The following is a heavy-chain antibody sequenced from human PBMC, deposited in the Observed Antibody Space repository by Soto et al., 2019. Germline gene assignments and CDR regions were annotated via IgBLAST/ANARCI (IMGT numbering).Heavy chain of an antibody. CDR2: ISGSGGGT. J-gene: IGHJ4*02. V-gene: IGHV3-23*01. D-gene: IGHD1-1*01. Sequence: GGSLRLSCAASGFTFSSYAMSCVRQAPGKGLEWVSSISGSGGGTYYADSVKGRFTFSRDNSKNTLYLQMNSLRAEDTAVYYCAKFGMATTKRSPPYYIDYWGQGALVTVSS. CDR3: AKFGMATTKRSPPYYIDY. CDR1: GFTFSSYA.